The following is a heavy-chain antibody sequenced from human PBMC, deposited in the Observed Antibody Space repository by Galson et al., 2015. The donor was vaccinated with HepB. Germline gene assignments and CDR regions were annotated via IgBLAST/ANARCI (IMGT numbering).Heavy chain of an antibody. Sequence: SLRLSCATSGFTFSSYGMHWVRQAPGKGLEWVAVISYDGSNKYYADSVKGRFTISRDNSKNTLYLQMNSLRAEDTAVYYCAKEARITIFGAGMDYWGQGTLVTVSS. CDR1: GFTFSSYG. D-gene: IGHD3-3*01. V-gene: IGHV3-30*18. CDR3: AKEARITIFGAGMDY. CDR2: ISYDGSNK. J-gene: IGHJ4*02.